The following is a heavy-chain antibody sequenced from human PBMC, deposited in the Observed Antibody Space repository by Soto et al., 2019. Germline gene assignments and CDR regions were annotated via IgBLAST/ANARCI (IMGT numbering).Heavy chain of an antibody. CDR1: GFTFSSYA. CDR3: ARDGVVVPAALPYYYYMDV. D-gene: IGHD2-2*01. CDR2: ISSNGGST. J-gene: IGHJ6*03. Sequence: TGGSLRLSCAASGFTFSSYAMHWVRQAPGKGLEYVSAISSNGGSTYYANSVKGRFTISRDNSKNTLYLQMGSLRAEDMAVYYCARDGVVVPAALPYYYYMDVWGKGTTVTVSS. V-gene: IGHV3-64*01.